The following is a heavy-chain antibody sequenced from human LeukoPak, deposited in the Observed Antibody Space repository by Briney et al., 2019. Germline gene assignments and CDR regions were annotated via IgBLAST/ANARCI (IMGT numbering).Heavy chain of an antibody. V-gene: IGHV3-49*04. CDR3: TRGEEMATVTTTLDFDY. D-gene: IGHD5-24*01. CDR2: IRSKAYGGTT. J-gene: IGHJ4*02. CDR1: GFTFGDYA. Sequence: PGGSLRLSCTASGFTFGDYAMSWVRQAPGKGLEWVGLIRSKAYGGTTEYAASVKGRFTISRDDSKSIAYLQMNSLKTEDTAVYYCTRGEEMATVTTTLDFDYWGQGTLVTVSS.